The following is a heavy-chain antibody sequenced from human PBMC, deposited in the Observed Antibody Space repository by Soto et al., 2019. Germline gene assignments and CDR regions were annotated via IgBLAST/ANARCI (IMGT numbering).Heavy chain of an antibody. Sequence: QAQLVQSGAEVKKPGASANISCKASGYTFTRYNIHWVRQAPGQGLEWMGIIDTRGGSTDYPQRFQGRVTMTRDTSTVTVYMHLSSLGSEDTAIYYCARDLPRDLVRGSFDIWGQGTMVTVSS. J-gene: IGHJ3*02. CDR2: IDTRGGST. CDR3: ARDLPRDLVRGSFDI. D-gene: IGHD3-10*01. CDR1: GYTFTRYN. V-gene: IGHV1-46*01.